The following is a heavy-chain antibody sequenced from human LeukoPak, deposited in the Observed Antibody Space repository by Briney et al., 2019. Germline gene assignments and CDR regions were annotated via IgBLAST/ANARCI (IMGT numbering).Heavy chain of an antibody. CDR1: GFTFSSYA. D-gene: IGHD2-2*01. V-gene: IGHV3-30*04. CDR2: ISYDGSNK. J-gene: IGHJ6*02. Sequence: GGSLRLSCAASGFTFSSYAMHWVRQAPGKGLEWVAVISYDGSNKYYADSVKGRFTISRDNSKNTLYLQMNSLRAEDTAVYYCARDCSSTSCYERGMDVWGQGTTVTVSS. CDR3: ARDCSSTSCYERGMDV.